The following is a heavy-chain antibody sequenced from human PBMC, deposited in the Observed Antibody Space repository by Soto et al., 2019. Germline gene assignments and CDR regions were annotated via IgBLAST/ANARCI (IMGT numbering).Heavy chain of an antibody. V-gene: IGHV3-21*02. J-gene: IGHJ4*02. D-gene: IGHD4-4*01. CDR3: AKDSNKYSSSLRGRYFDY. CDR1: GFSFSTSI. Sequence: EVLLVESGGGLVKPGGSLRLSCVASGFSFSTSIMHWVRQAPGKGLEWIATISSTSSNIYYAGSVKGRFSISRDNPKNSLFLQMNSLRADDMAVYYCAKDSNKYSSSLRGRYFDYWGQGIGVTVSS. CDR2: ISSTSSNI.